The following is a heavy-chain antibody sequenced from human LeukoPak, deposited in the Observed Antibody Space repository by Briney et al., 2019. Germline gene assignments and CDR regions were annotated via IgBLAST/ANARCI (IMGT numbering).Heavy chain of an antibody. J-gene: IGHJ4*02. V-gene: IGHV3-7*01. CDR2: IKQDGSEK. CDR1: GFTFSDYG. Sequence: GGSLRLSCAASGFTFSDYGMHWVRQAPGKGLEWVANIKQDGSEKYYVDSVRGRFTISRDNAKNSLYLQMNSLRAEDTAVYYCARGDWLPLPYAFDHWGQGTLVTVSS. D-gene: IGHD5-12*01. CDR3: ARGDWLPLPYAFDH.